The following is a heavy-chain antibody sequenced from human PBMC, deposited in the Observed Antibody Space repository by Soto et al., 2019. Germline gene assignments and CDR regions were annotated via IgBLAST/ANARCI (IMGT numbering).Heavy chain of an antibody. J-gene: IGHJ4*02. CDR1: GGSISSSSYY. Sequence: NLSETLSLTCTVSGGSISSSSYYWGWIRQPPGKGLEWIGSIYYSGSTYYNPSLKSRVTISVDTSKNQFSLKLSSVTAADTAVYYCARRANIYSSDYYFDYWGQGTLVTVSS. CDR2: IYYSGST. V-gene: IGHV4-39*01. CDR3: ARRANIYSSDYYFDY. D-gene: IGHD6-19*01.